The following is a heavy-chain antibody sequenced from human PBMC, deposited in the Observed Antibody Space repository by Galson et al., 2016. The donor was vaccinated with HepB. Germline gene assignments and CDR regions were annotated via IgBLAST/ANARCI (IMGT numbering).Heavy chain of an antibody. V-gene: IGHV3-30*03. CDR1: HFTFSSYG. CDR3: ARARIAYSDYALSDY. CDR2: ISYDGFDGTNK. Sequence: SLRLSCAASHFTFSSYGMHWVRQAPGKGLEWVAFISYDGFDGTNKHYADSVKGRFTISRDDSQNTVFLQMNSLKIEDTSVYYCARARIAYSDYALSDYWGQGTLVTVSS. J-gene: IGHJ4*02. D-gene: IGHD4-17*01.